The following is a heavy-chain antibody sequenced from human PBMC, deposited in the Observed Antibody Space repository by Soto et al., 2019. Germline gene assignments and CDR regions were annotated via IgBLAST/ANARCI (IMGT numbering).Heavy chain of an antibody. Sequence: QVQLVQSGAEVNKPRASVKVSCKASGYTFSSYDINWVRQATGQGLEWMGWMNPNTGNTVYAQKFQGRVTMTRNTSISTAYMELSSLRSEDTAVYYCARERAYGMDVWGQGTTVTVSS. CDR3: ARERAYGMDV. CDR2: MNPNTGNT. J-gene: IGHJ6*02. V-gene: IGHV1-8*01. CDR1: GYTFSSYD.